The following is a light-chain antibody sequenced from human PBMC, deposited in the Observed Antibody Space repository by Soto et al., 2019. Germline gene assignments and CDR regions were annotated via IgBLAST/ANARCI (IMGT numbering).Light chain of an antibody. CDR3: QQTYTTPEIT. Sequence: DIQMTQSPSSLSASVGGRVTITCQASHDIINYLNWYQLKPGKAPNLLMYGASYLKSGVPTRFSGSGSGTDFTLTISSLQPEDFAIYYCQQTYTTPEITFGQGTRLEIK. J-gene: IGKJ5*01. CDR1: HDIINY. CDR2: GAS. V-gene: IGKV1-39*01.